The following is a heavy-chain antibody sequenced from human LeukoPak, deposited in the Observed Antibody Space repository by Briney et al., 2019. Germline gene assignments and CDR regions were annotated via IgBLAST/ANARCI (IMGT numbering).Heavy chain of an antibody. CDR1: GFTFSSYA. J-gene: IGHJ3*02. CDR2: ISYDGSNK. CDR3: AREPLGGVAATSDI. D-gene: IGHD2-15*01. V-gene: IGHV3-30-3*01. Sequence: GRSLRLSCAASGFTFSSYAMHWVRQAPGKGLEWVAVISYDGSNKYYADSVKGRFTISRDNSKNTLYLQMNSLRAEDTAVYYCAREPLGGVAATSDIWGQGTMVTVSS.